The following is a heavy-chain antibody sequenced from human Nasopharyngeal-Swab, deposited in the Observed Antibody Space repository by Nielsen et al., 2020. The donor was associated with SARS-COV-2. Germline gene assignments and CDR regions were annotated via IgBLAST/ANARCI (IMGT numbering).Heavy chain of an antibody. J-gene: IGHJ4*02. CDR2: ISSSSSYT. Sequence: GGSLRLSCAASGFTFSDYYMSWIRQAPGKGLEWVSYISSSSSYTNYADSVKGRFTISRDNAKNSLYLQMNSLRAEDTAVYYCARDLVRVWSYVGTLDYWGQGTLVTVSS. D-gene: IGHD4-23*01. CDR3: ARDLVRVWSYVGTLDY. V-gene: IGHV3-11*06. CDR1: GFTFSDYY.